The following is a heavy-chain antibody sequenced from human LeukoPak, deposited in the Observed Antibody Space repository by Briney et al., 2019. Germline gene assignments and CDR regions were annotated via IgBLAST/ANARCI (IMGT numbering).Heavy chain of an antibody. D-gene: IGHD3-22*01. CDR3: ARGYDSGGYPPVFVY. CDR1: GITFSSYA. J-gene: IGHJ4*02. Sequence: HPGRSLRLSCAASGITFSSYAMHWVRQAPGKGLEWVAVISYDGSNQYYADSVKGRFTISRDNSKNTLYLQMNSLRAEDTAVYYCARGYDSGGYPPVFVYWGQGTLVTVSS. V-gene: IGHV3-30-3*01. CDR2: ISYDGSNQ.